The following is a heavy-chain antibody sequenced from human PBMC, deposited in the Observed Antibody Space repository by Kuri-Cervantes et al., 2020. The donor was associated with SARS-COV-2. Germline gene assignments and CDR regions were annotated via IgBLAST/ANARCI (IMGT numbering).Heavy chain of an antibody. CDR2: IYYRGRT. CDR3: APKLGTGGLYNWYFDH. CDR1: GASISSAGHY. Sequence: GASISSAGHYCSWIRQLPGKVLEWMGYIYYRGRTYHNPSLKSRVSVSADPSKNQFSLEVTSVTAAGTAVDYFAPKLGTGGLYNWYFDHWGHGTLVTVSS. J-gene: IGHJ2*01. V-gene: IGHV4-31*02. D-gene: IGHD7-27*01.